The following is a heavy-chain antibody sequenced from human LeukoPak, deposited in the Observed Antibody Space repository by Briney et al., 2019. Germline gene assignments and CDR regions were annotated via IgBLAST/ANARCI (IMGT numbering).Heavy chain of an antibody. J-gene: IGHJ4*02. CDR2: ILENGSNQ. D-gene: IGHD6-19*01. Sequence: GGSLRLSCAASGFTFSNYIMHWVRQAPGKGLDWVAVILENGSNQYYADSVKGRFTISRDNSKNTLFLQMNSLRAEDTAVYYCAKDHSSGWPYCFPYWGQGTLVTVSS. CDR3: AKDHSSGWPYCFPY. V-gene: IGHV3-30*04. CDR1: GFTFSNYI.